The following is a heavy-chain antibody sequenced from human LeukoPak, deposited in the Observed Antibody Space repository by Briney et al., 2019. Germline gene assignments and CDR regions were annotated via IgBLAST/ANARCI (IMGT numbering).Heavy chain of an antibody. J-gene: IGHJ6*02. CDR3: ARAGPMVRGYYYYGMDV. V-gene: IGHV4-31*01. Sequence: LQTLSLTCTVSGGSISSGAYYWSWIRQQPGKGLEWIGYIYYSGSTYYNPSLKSQITISVDTSKNQFSLKLSSVTAADTAVYYCARAGPMVRGYYYYGMDVWGQGTTVTVSS. CDR2: IYYSGST. CDR1: GGSISSGAYY. D-gene: IGHD3-10*01.